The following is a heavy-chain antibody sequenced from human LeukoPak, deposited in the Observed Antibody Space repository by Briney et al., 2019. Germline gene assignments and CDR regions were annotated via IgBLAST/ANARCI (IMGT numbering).Heavy chain of an antibody. D-gene: IGHD3-10*01. CDR3: ARSLRVRGVPDYMDV. Sequence: GGSLRLSCAASGFTFDDYDMNWVRQAPGKGLEWVSGINWNGDTTGYADSLKGRFTISRDNAKNSLHLQMNSLRAEDTAVYYCARSLRVRGVPDYMDVWGKGTTVTISS. CDR1: GFTFDDYD. V-gene: IGHV3-20*04. J-gene: IGHJ6*03. CDR2: INWNGDTT.